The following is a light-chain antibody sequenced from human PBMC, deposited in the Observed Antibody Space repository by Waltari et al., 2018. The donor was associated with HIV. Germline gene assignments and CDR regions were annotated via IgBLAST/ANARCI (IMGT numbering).Light chain of an antibody. CDR1: PSNIGSNS. V-gene: IGLV1-44*01. Sequence: QSPLTQTPSMSGAPGQRVNISCSGGPSNIGSNSVNWYRQLPGTAPKLLIYSNDQRPSSVPVRFSGSKSATSAFLVISGLQPDDEADYYCATWDDTMSVVFGGGTRLTVL. CDR2: SND. J-gene: IGLJ2*01. CDR3: ATWDDTMSVV.